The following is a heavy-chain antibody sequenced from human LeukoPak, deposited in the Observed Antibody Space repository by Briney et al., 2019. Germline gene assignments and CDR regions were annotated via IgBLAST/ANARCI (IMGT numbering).Heavy chain of an antibody. Sequence: GGSLRLSCAASGFAFSDYYMSWIRQAPGKGLEWVSYISSSGSTIYYADSVKGRFTISRDNAKNSLYLQMNSPRAEDTAVYYCVKSSSSFDYWGQGTLVTVSS. CDR3: VKSSSSFDY. D-gene: IGHD6-6*01. J-gene: IGHJ4*02. CDR1: GFAFSDYY. CDR2: ISSSGSTI. V-gene: IGHV3-11*04.